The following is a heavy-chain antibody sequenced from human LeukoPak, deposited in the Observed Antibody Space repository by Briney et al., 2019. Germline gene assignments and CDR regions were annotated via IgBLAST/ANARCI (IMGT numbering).Heavy chain of an antibody. V-gene: IGHV4-34*01. D-gene: IGHD6-13*01. CDR2: INHSGST. CDR1: GGSFSGCY. J-gene: IGHJ4*02. CDR3: ARGGSIAAAGTILFDY. Sequence: SETLSLTCAVYGGSFSGCYWSWIRQPPGKGLEWIGEINHSGSTNYNPSLKSRVTISVDTSKNQFSLKLSSVTAADTAVYYFARGGSIAAAGTILFDYWGQGTLVTVSS.